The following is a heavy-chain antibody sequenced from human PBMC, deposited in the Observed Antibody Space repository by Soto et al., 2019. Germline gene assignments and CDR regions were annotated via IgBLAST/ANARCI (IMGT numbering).Heavy chain of an antibody. CDR1: GYTFTSYG. Sequence: AASVKVSCKASGYTFTSYGISWVRQAPGQGLEWMGWISAYNGNTNYAQKLQGRVTMTTDTSTSTAYMELRSLRSDDTAVYYCARDSSGWYFQLTSAIDYWGQGTLVTVSS. CDR3: ARDSSGWYFQLTSAIDY. D-gene: IGHD6-19*01. CDR2: ISAYNGNT. V-gene: IGHV1-18*01. J-gene: IGHJ4*02.